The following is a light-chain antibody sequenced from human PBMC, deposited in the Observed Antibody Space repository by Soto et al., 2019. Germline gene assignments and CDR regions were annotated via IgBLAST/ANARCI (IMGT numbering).Light chain of an antibody. CDR1: QSVSTF. CDR2: DAS. CDR3: QHRINWPLFT. Sequence: EIVLTQSPATLSLSPGERATLSRRASQSVSTFLAWYQQKPGQAPRLLIYDASNRATGVPARFSGSGSGTDFTLTISSLEPEDFAVYYCQHRINWPLFTFGPGTKVDIK. V-gene: IGKV3-11*01. J-gene: IGKJ3*01.